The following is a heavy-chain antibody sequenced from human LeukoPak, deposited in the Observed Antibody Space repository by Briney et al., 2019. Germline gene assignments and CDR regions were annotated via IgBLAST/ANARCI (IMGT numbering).Heavy chain of an antibody. CDR1: GYTFTSYG. CDR3: ARVGDDIVVVPAATEDYYYYYGMDV. CDR2: ISAYNGNT. V-gene: IGHV1-18*04. Sequence: ASVKGSCKASGYTFTSYGISWVRQAPGQGLEWMGWISAYNGNTNYAQKLQGRVTMTTDTSTSTAYMELRSLRSDDTAVYYCARVGDDIVVVPAATEDYYYYYGMDVWGKGTTVTVSS. D-gene: IGHD2-2*01. J-gene: IGHJ6*04.